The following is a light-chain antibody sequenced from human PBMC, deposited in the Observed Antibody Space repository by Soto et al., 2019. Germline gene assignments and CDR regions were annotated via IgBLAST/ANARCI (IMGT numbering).Light chain of an antibody. CDR1: QALGNN. CDR2: GAS. Sequence: EIVMMQSPATLSVSPRERATLSCRASQALGNNLAWYQHKPGQAPRLLIYGASTRATGVPVRFSGSGSETEFTLSISSLQSDDLAVYYCQQYTNCPYTFVQGTKLEI. V-gene: IGKV3-15*01. CDR3: QQYTNCPYT. J-gene: IGKJ2*01.